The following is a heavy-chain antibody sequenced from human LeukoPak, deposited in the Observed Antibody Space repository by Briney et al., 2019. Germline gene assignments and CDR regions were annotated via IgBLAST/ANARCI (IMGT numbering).Heavy chain of an antibody. CDR2: IWYDGSHD. CDR1: GFTFSHYA. V-gene: IGHV3-33*06. CDR3: AKEGDYCSSSGCHKRGIDY. D-gene: IGHD2-2*01. Sequence: GGSLGLSCAASGFTFSHYAMHWVRQAPGKGLEWVAAIWYDGSHDTYTDSVKGRFTVSRDNFKNALHLQMNSLRVEDTAVYYCAKEGDYCSSSGCHKRGIDYWGQGTLVTVSS. J-gene: IGHJ4*02.